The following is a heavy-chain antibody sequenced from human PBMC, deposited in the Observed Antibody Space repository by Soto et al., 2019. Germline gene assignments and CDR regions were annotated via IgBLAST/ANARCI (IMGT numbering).Heavy chain of an antibody. CDR3: ARDDVVGAPLDY. V-gene: IGHV1-46*01. Sequence: ASVKVSCKASGYTFTSYYMHWVRQAPGQGLEWMGMINPSGGSTSYAQKFQGRVTMTRDTSTSTVYMELSSLRSDDTAVYYCARDDVVGAPLDYWGQGTLVTVSS. CDR2: INPSGGST. CDR1: GYTFTSYY. D-gene: IGHD1-26*01. J-gene: IGHJ4*02.